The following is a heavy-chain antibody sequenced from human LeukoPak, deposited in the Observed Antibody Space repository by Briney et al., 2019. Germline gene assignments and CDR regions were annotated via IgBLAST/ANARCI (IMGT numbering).Heavy chain of an antibody. D-gene: IGHD2-2*01. CDR3: ATERYCSSTSCYGSHWFDP. CDR1: GYTFTSYA. Sequence: ASVKVSCKASGYTFTSYAMHWVRQAPGQRLEWMGWINAGNGNTKYSQKFQGRVTMTEDTSTDTAYMELSSLRSEDTAVYYCATERYCSSTSCYGSHWFDPWGQGTLVTVSS. V-gene: IGHV1-3*01. CDR2: INAGNGNT. J-gene: IGHJ5*02.